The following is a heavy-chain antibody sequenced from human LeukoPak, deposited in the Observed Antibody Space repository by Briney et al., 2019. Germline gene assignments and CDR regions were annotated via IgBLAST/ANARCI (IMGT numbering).Heavy chain of an antibody. CDR1: GGSISSYY. J-gene: IGHJ3*02. D-gene: IGHD3-22*01. V-gene: IGHV4-59*08. Sequence: SETLSLTCTVSGGSISSYYWNWTRQPPGKGLEWIGCIYYSGSTNYNPSLKSRVTISVDTSERQFSLKLSSVTAADTAAYYCARHMTVTYDAFNIWGQGTMVTVSS. CDR2: IYYSGST. CDR3: ARHMTVTYDAFNI.